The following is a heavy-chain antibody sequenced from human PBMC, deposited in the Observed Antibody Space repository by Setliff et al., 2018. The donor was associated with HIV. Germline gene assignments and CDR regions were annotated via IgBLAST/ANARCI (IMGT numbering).Heavy chain of an antibody. CDR2: IYYSGNT. CDR1: GTSIRSRF. V-gene: IGHV4-59*11. D-gene: IGHD3-3*01. J-gene: IGHJ4*02. Sequence: PLETLSLTCTVSGTSIRSRFWSWIRQPPGEGLEWIGTIYYSGNTNYNPSLKSRVTISVDTSKNQFSLQLSSVTAADTAVYYCTGDITEGFFLERASEYWGQGSLVTAPQ. CDR3: TGDITEGFFLERASEY.